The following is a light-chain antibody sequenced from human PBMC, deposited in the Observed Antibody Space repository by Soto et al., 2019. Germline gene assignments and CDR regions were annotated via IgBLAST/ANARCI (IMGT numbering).Light chain of an antibody. V-gene: IGKV4-1*01. CDR1: QSVLYSSNNKNY. CDR3: QQYYSTPYT. CDR2: WAS. Sequence: DIVMTQSPDSLAVSLGERATINCKSSQSVLYSSNNKNYLAWYQQKPGQPPNLLIYWASTRESGVPDRFSGSGSGTDFTLAISSLQAEDVAVYYFQQYYSTPYTFGQRTKLEIK. J-gene: IGKJ2*01.